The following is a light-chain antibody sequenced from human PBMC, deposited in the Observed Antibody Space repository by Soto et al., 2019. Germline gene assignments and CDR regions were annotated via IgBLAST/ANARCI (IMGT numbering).Light chain of an antibody. J-gene: IGKJ2*01. Sequence: DIVMTQSPDSLAVSLGERATINCKSSQSVLYSSNNKNYLAWYQHKPGQPPKLLIYWASTRESGVPDRFSGSGSGTDFTLTISSLQAEDVAVYYCHQYDGMPYIFGQGTKLEIK. CDR1: QSVLYSSNNKNY. CDR2: WAS. CDR3: HQYDGMPYI. V-gene: IGKV4-1*01.